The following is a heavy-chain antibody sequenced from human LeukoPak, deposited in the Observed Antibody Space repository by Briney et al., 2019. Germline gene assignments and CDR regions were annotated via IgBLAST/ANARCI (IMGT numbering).Heavy chain of an antibody. CDR2: INPNSGGT. Sequence: ASVTVSCTASGYTFTGYYMHWVRQAPGQGLEWMGWINPNSGGTNYAQKFQGRVTMTRDTSISTAYMELSRLRSDDTAVYYCARSSQYQLLSKGQDNWFDPWGQGTLVTVSS. J-gene: IGHJ5*02. D-gene: IGHD2-2*01. CDR1: GYTFTGYY. CDR3: ARSSQYQLLSKGQDNWFDP. V-gene: IGHV1-2*02.